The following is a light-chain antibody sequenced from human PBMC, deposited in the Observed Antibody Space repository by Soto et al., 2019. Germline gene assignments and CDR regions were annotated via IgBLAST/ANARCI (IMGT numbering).Light chain of an antibody. CDR1: SHDVGNNNL. CDR2: EAN. V-gene: IGLV2-23*01. Sequence: QSALTQPASVSGSPGQSITISCTGTSHDVGNNNLVSWYQHHPGKAPKLIIYEANKRPSGVSDRFVGSKSGNTASLTISGLQADDEADYYCCSYAAGRTFYVFGAGTKLTVL. CDR3: CSYAAGRTFYV. J-gene: IGLJ1*01.